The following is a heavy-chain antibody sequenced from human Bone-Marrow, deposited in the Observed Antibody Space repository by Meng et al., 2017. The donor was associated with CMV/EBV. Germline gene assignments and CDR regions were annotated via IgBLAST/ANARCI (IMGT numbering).Heavy chain of an antibody. CDR1: GYTFIGYY. V-gene: IGHV1-2*02. CDR2: INPNPNRGGT. Sequence: ASVKVSCKASGYTFIGYYIHWVRQAPGQGLEWMGWINPNPNRGGTEYAQKFQGRVTMTSDTSISTAYMELSRLRSDDTAVYYCARGGAVLRFLEWFRWFDPWGQGTLVTVSS. CDR3: ARGGAVLRFLEWFRWFDP. D-gene: IGHD3-3*01. J-gene: IGHJ5*02.